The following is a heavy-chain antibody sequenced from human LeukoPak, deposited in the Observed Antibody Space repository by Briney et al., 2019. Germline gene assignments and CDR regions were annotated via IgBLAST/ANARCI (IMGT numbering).Heavy chain of an antibody. CDR3: ARGGAAGRNWFDP. CDR2: IYYTGST. Sequence: SETLSLTCTVSGGSISSGGYYWSWIRQPPGKGLEWIGYIYYTGSTNYNPSLKSRVTISVDTSKNQFSLKLSSVTAADTAVYYCARGGAAGRNWFDPWGQGTLVTVSS. V-gene: IGHV4-61*08. J-gene: IGHJ5*02. D-gene: IGHD6-13*01. CDR1: GGSISSGGYY.